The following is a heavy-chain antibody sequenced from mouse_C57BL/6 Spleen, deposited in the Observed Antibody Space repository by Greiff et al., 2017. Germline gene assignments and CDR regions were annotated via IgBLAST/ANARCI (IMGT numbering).Heavy chain of an antibody. CDR1: GYTFTSYW. V-gene: IGHV1-61*01. Sequence: QVQLQQPGAELVRPGSSVKLSCKASGYTFTSYWMDWVKQRPGQGLEWIGNIYPSDSETHYNQKFKDKATLTVDKSSSTAYMQLSSLTSEDSAVYYCARKDSCSSYAMDYWGQGTSVTVSS. CDR3: ARKDSCSSYAMDY. J-gene: IGHJ4*01. CDR2: IYPSDSET. D-gene: IGHD1-1*01.